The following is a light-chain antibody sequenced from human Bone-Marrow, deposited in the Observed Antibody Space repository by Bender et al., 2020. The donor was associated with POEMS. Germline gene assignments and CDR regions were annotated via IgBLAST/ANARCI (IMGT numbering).Light chain of an antibody. CDR3: AVWDDSLNGWV. V-gene: IGLV1-44*01. CDR1: SSNIGAHA. CDR2: SSH. J-gene: IGLJ3*02. Sequence: QSVLTQPPSASGTPGQRVTISCSGGSSNIGAHAVNWYQHLPGAAPKLLIYSSHRRPSEVPDRFSGSRSGTSASLAIGGLQSEDEADDYCAVWDDSLNGWVFGGGTKLTVL.